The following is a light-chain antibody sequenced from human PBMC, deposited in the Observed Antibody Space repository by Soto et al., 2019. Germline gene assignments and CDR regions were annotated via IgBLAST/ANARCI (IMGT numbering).Light chain of an antibody. CDR3: CSYAGSSTFSYV. V-gene: IGLV2-23*03. J-gene: IGLJ1*01. Sequence: QSALTQPASVSGSPGQSITISCTGTSSDVGSYNLVSRYQQHPGKAPKLMIYEGSKRPSGVSNRFSGSKSGNTASLTISGLQAEDEADYYCCSYAGSSTFSYVFGTGTKVTV. CDR1: SSDVGSYNL. CDR2: EGS.